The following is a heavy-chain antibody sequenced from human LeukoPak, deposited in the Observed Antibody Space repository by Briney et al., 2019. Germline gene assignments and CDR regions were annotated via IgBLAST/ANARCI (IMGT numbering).Heavy chain of an antibody. V-gene: IGHV4-59*12. Sequence: SETLSLTCTVSGGSISTYYWSWIRQPPGKRLQWIGYMYNSGSTNYNPSLKSRVTISVDTSKNQFSLKLSSVTAADTAVYYCARGGSAAHYYFDYWGQGTLVTVSS. CDR2: MYNSGST. D-gene: IGHD3-16*01. J-gene: IGHJ4*02. CDR3: ARGGSAAHYYFDY. CDR1: GGSISTYY.